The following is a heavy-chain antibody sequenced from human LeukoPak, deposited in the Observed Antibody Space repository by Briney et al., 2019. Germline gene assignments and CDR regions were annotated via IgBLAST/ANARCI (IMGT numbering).Heavy chain of an antibody. V-gene: IGHV1-24*01. CDR2: FDPEDGET. CDR1: GDTFTTYA. Sequence: ASVKVSCKTSGDTFTTYAIIWVRQAPGKGLEWMGGFDPEDGETIYAQKFQGRVTMTEDTSTDTAYMELSSLRSEDTAVYYCATLKSSGGSFDYWGQGTLVTVSS. D-gene: IGHD6-19*01. J-gene: IGHJ4*02. CDR3: ATLKSSGGSFDY.